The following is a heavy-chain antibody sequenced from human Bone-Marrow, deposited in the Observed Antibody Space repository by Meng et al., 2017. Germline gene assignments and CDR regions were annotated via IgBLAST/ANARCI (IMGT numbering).Heavy chain of an antibody. J-gene: IGHJ5*02. CDR3: VRSRAWVRTGFDP. CDR2: IGHSGFT. D-gene: IGHD1/OR15-1a*01. Sequence: QVQLQQSGPGLVKPSETLSPTCSVSGDSISSSDSYWGWIRQSPGKGLEWIGSIGHSGFTYYTPSLESRVTVSVDTSRSQFSLELTSVTAADTAVYYCVRSRAWVRTGFDPWGQGTLVTVYS. V-gene: IGHV4-39*01. CDR1: GDSISSSDSY.